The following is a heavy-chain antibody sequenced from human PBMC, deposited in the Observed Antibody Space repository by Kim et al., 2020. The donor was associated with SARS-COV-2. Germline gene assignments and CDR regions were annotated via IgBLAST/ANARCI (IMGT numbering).Heavy chain of an antibody. CDR1: GFTFSSYG. V-gene: IGHV3-30*18. J-gene: IGHJ6*04. CDR3: AKEEGSGYSSGWTYYYYGMDV. Sequence: GGSLRLSCAASGFTFSSYGMHWVRQAPGKGLEWVAVISYDGSNKYYADSVKGRFTISRDNSKNTLYLQMNSLRAEDTAVYYCAKEEGSGYSSGWTYYYYGMDVSGEGTTGTVSS. D-gene: IGHD6-19*01. CDR2: ISYDGSNK.